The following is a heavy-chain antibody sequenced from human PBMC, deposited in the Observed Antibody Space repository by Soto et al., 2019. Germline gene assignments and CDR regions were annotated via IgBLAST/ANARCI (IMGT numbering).Heavy chain of an antibody. CDR2: IRSKAYGGTT. J-gene: IGHJ4*02. V-gene: IGHV3-49*04. Sequence: GGSLRLSCTASGFTFGDYAMSWVRQAPGKGLEWVGFIRSKAYGGTTEYAASVKGRFTISRDDSKSIAYLQMNSLKTEDTAVYYCRTVNDFWRGYYTSSLDYWGQGTPVTVSS. CDR1: GFTFGDYA. D-gene: IGHD3-3*01. CDR3: RTVNDFWRGYYTSSLDY.